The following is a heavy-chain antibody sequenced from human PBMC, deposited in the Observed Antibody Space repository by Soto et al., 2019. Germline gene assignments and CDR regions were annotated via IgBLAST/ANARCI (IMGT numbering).Heavy chain of an antibody. D-gene: IGHD5-12*01. V-gene: IGHV4-31*03. CDR2: IYYSGST. CDR1: GGSISSGGYY. Sequence: QVQLQESGPGLVKPSQTLSLTCTVSGGSISSGGYYWSWIRQHPGKGLEWIGYIYYSGSTYYNPSLKSRVTISVDTSKNQFSRKLSSVTAADTAVYYCARERRGIVATEYGMDVWGQGTTVTVSS. CDR3: ARERRGIVATEYGMDV. J-gene: IGHJ6*02.